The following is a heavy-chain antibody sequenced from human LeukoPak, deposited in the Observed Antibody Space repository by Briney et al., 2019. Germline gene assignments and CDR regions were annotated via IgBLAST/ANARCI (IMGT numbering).Heavy chain of an antibody. J-gene: IGHJ4*02. D-gene: IGHD4-23*01. V-gene: IGHV4-39*06. CDR1: GGSISGSSQY. Sequence: SETLSLTCTVSGGSISGSSQYWGWIRQPPGKGLEWIASIYYAGSTYYNPSLKSRVTISVDTSKNQFPLSLSSVTAADTAVYYCARDGGNGYYFDYWGQGILVTVSS. CDR2: IYYAGST. CDR3: ARDGGNGYYFDY.